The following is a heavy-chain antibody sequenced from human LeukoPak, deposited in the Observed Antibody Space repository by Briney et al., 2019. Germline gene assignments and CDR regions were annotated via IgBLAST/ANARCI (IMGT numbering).Heavy chain of an antibody. Sequence: ASVKVSCKASGYTFTSYYMHWVRQAPGQGLEWMGIITPSGGSTSYAQKFQGRVTMTRDMSTSTVYMELSSLRSEDTAVYYCARVGYCSSTSCSNDAFDIWGQGTMVTVSS. CDR3: ARVGYCSSTSCSNDAFDI. CDR1: GYTFTSYY. V-gene: IGHV1-46*01. J-gene: IGHJ3*02. CDR2: ITPSGGST. D-gene: IGHD2-2*01.